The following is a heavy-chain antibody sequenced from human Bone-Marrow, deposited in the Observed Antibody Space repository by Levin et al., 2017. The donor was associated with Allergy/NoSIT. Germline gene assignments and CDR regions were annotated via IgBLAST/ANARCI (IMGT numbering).Heavy chain of an antibody. CDR1: GFSIADGHY. CDR2: IYHSGRT. D-gene: IGHD6-19*01. Sequence: SETLSLTCAVSGFSIADGHYWAWIRQSPDKGLVWIGTIYHSGRTDYNPSFRSRVTMSVDTSKNQFSLRLTSVTAADTDGYCGARYSGSSPPFDFWGQGALVSVSS. J-gene: IGHJ4*02. V-gene: IGHV4-38-2*01. CDR3: ARYSGSSPPFDF.